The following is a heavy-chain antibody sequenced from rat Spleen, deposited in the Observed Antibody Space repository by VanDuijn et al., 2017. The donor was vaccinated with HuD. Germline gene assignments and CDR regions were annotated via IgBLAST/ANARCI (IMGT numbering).Heavy chain of an antibody. Sequence: EVQLVESGGGLVQPGRSLKLSCAASGFIFSNYYMAWVRQAPTKGLEWVAFISAGGGNTHYRDSVKGRFTISRDNAKSTLYLQMDSLRSEDTATYYCARQNYYDGSYYSYVMDAWGQGASVTVSS. CDR1: GFIFSNYY. CDR3: ARQNYYDGSYYSYVMDA. CDR2: ISAGGGNT. V-gene: IGHV5-25*01. D-gene: IGHD1-12*02. J-gene: IGHJ4*01.